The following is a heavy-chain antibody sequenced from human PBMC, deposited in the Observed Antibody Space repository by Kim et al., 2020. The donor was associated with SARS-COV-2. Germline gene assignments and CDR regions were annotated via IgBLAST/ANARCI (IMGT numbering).Heavy chain of an antibody. Sequence: GGSLRLSCAASGFTFSSYWMHWVRQAPGKGLVWVSRINSDGSSTSYADSVKGRFTISRDNAKNTLYLQMNSLRAEDTAVYYCARVEWPGSGSYYMWRSDDAFDIWGQGTMVTVSS. J-gene: IGHJ3*02. V-gene: IGHV3-74*01. CDR3: ARVEWPGSGSYYMWRSDDAFDI. D-gene: IGHD3-10*01. CDR2: INSDGSST. CDR1: GFTFSSYW.